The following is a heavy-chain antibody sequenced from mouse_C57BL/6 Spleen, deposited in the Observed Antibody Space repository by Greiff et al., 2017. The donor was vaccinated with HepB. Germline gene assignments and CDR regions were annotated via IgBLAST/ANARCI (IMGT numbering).Heavy chain of an antibody. CDR3: ARGGYGNYVKSAMDY. CDR1: GYTFTSYW. J-gene: IGHJ4*01. V-gene: IGHV1-50*01. D-gene: IGHD2-10*02. CDR2: IDPSDSYT. Sequence: QVQLQQPGAELVKPGASVKLSCKASGYTFTSYWMQWVKQRPGQGLEWIGEIDPSDSYTNYNQKFKGKATLTVDTSSSTAYMQLSSLTSEDSAVYYCARGGYGNYVKSAMDYWGQGTSVTVSS.